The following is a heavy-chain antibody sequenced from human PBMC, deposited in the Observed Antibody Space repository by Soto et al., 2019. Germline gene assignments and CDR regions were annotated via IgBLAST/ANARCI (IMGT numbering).Heavy chain of an antibody. CDR2: IYPGDSDT. CDR3: AIQHPLDSSAWYN. J-gene: IGHJ4*02. Sequence: PGESLKISFKASGYSFTNYWIGWVRQMPGKGLEWMGTIYPGDSDTRYSPSFQGQVTFSVDKSINTAYLHWTSLKASDTAIYYCAIQHPLDSSAWYNWGQGTLVTVSS. CDR1: GYSFTNYW. D-gene: IGHD6-19*01. V-gene: IGHV5-51*01.